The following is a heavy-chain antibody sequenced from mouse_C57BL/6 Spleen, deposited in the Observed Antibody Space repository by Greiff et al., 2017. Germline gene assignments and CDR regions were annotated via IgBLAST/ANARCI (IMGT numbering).Heavy chain of an antibody. CDR3: TTWGLRRD. D-gene: IGHD2-4*01. CDR1: GFNIKDDY. Sequence: EVQLQQSGAELVRPGASVKLSCTASGFNIKDDYMHWVKQRPEQGLEWIGWIDPENGDTEYASKFQGKATITADTSSNTAYLQLSSLTSEDTAVYYCTTWGLRRDWGQGTPLTVSS. J-gene: IGHJ2*01. V-gene: IGHV14-4*01. CDR2: IDPENGDT.